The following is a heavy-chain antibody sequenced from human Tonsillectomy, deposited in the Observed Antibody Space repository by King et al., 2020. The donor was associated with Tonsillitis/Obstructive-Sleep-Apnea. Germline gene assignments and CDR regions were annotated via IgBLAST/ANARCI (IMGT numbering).Heavy chain of an antibody. Sequence: VQLVQSGAEVKKPGASVKVSCKASGYTFTSYGITWVRQAPGQGLEWMGWISAYNGNTNYAQKLQGRVTMTTDTSTSTAYMELRSLRSDDTAVYYCARDLGPTVTYSYYYGMDVWGQGTTVTVSS. CDR1: GYTFTSYG. V-gene: IGHV1-18*01. CDR2: ISAYNGNT. J-gene: IGHJ6*02. CDR3: ARDLGPTVTYSYYYGMDV. D-gene: IGHD1-1*01.